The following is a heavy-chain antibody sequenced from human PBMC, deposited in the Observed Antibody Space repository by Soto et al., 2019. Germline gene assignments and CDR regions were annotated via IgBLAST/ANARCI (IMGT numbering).Heavy chain of an antibody. D-gene: IGHD3-10*01. V-gene: IGHV3-23*01. J-gene: IGHJ4*02. CDR1: GFTFSSYA. CDR2: ISGSGGST. Sequence: GGSLRLSCAASGFTFSSYAMSWVRQAPGKGLGWVSAISGSGGSTYYADSVKGRFTISRDNSKNTLYLQMNSLRAEDTAVYYCAKDGANYYGSGSYYIGTYFDYWGQGTLVTVSS. CDR3: AKDGANYYGSGSYYIGTYFDY.